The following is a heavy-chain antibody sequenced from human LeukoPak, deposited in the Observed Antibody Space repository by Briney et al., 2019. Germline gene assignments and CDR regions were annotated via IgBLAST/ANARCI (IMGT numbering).Heavy chain of an antibody. Sequence: SETLSLTCTVSGYSISSGYYWGWIRQPPGKGLEWIGSIYHSGSTYYNSSLESRVTISVDTSKNQFSLKLSSVTAADTAVYYCASVSSGWPKGHFDYWGQGTLVTVSS. J-gene: IGHJ4*02. CDR3: ASVSSGWPKGHFDY. D-gene: IGHD6-19*01. CDR1: GYSISSGYY. CDR2: IYHSGST. V-gene: IGHV4-38-2*02.